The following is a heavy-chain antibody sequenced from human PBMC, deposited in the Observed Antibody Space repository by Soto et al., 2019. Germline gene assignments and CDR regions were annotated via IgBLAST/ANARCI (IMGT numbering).Heavy chain of an antibody. CDR2: IWYDGSNK. CDR3: ARGGYYSPLCYFDY. J-gene: IGHJ4*02. CDR1: GFTFSSYG. V-gene: IGHV3-33*01. Sequence: QVQLVESGGGVVQPGRSLRLSCAASGFTFSSYGMHWVRQAPGKGLEWVAVIWYDGSNKYYADSVKGRFTISRDNSKNTLYLQRNSLRAEDTAVYYCARGGYYSPLCYFDYWGQGTLVTVSS. D-gene: IGHD3-10*01.